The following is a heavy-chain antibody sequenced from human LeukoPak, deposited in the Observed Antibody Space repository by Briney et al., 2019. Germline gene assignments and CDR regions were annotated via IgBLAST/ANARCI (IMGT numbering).Heavy chain of an antibody. CDR1: GFTVSSNY. CDR3: ASRVITMIVVEDH. V-gene: IGHV3-53*01. J-gene: IGHJ4*02. D-gene: IGHD3-22*01. Sequence: GGSLRLSCAASGFTVSSNYMSWVRQAPGKGLEWVSVIYSGGSTYYADSVKGRFTISRDNSKNTLYLQMNSLRAEDTAVYYCASRVITMIVVEDHWGQGTLVTVSS. CDR2: IYSGGST.